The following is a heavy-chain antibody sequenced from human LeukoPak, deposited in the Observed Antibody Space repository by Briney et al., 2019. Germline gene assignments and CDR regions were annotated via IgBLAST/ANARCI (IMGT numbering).Heavy chain of an antibody. D-gene: IGHD3-3*01. J-gene: IGHJ6*02. CDR3: AADLLRFLEYGMDV. CDR2: IVVGSGNT. CDR1: GFTFTSSA. V-gene: IGHV1-58*02. Sequence: ASVKASCKASGFTFTSSAMQWVRQARGQRLEWIGWIVVGSGNTNYAQKFQERVTITRDMSTSTAYMELSSLRSEDTAVYYCAADLLRFLEYGMDVWGQGTTVTVSS.